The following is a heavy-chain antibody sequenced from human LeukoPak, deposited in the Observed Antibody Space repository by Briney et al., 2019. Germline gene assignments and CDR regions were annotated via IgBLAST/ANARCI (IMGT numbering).Heavy chain of an antibody. CDR3: ARAGGRAAADLMDV. CDR2: IYTSGST. CDR1: GGSISSYY. Sequence: SSETLSLTCTVSGGSISSYYWSWIRQPPGKGLEWIGRIYTSGSTNYNPSLKSRVTMSVDTSKNQFSLKLSSVTAADTAVYYCARAGGRAAADLMDVWGKGTTVTVSS. D-gene: IGHD6-13*01. J-gene: IGHJ6*03. V-gene: IGHV4-4*07.